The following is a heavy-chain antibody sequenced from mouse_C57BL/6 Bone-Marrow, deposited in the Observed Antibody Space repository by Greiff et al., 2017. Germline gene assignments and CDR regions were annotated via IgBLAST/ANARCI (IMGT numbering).Heavy chain of an antibody. Sequence: EVKLMESGGDLVKPGGSLKLSCAASGFTFSSYGMSWVRQTPDKRLEWVATISSGGSYTYYPDSVKGRFTISRDNAKNTLYLQKSSLKSEDTTMYYCARYYYDYFDYWGQGTTLTVSS. CDR2: ISSGGSYT. CDR1: GFTFSSYG. J-gene: IGHJ2*01. V-gene: IGHV5-6*01. D-gene: IGHD1-1*01. CDR3: ARYYYDYFDY.